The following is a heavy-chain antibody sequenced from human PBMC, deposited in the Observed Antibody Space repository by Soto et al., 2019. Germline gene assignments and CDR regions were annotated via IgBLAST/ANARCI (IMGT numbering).Heavy chain of an antibody. V-gene: IGHV4-34*01. CDR3: ARVGPQYLCSSTSCYAEITMVRGYYFDY. D-gene: IGHD2-2*01. CDR2: INHSGST. Sequence: QVQLQQWGAGLLKPSETLSLTCAVYGGSFSGYYWSWIRQPPGKGLEWIGEINHSGSTNYNPSLKSRVTISVDTSKNQFSLKLSSVTAADTAVYYCARVGPQYLCSSTSCYAEITMVRGYYFDYWGQGTLVTVSS. CDR1: GGSFSGYY. J-gene: IGHJ4*02.